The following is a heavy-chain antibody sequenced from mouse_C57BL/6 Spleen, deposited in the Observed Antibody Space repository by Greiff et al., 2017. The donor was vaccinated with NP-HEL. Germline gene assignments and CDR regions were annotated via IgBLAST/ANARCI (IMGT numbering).Heavy chain of an antibody. CDR3: ARRATWGLDY. J-gene: IGHJ4*01. CDR2: IDPSDSYT. D-gene: IGHD3-1*01. CDR1: GYTFTSYW. V-gene: IGHV1-69*01. Sequence: QVQLKQPGAELVMPGASVKLSCKASGYTFTSYWMHWVKQRPGQGLEWIGEIDPSDSYTNYNQKFKGKSTLTVDKSSSTAYMQLSSLTSEDSAVYYCARRATWGLDYWGQGTSVTVSS.